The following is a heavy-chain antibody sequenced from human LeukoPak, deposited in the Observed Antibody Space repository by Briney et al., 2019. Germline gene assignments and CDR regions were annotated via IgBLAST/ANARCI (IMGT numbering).Heavy chain of an antibody. Sequence: GGSLRLSCAASGFTFSNYAMSWVRQAPGKGLEWVSVIYSGGSTYYADSVKGRFTISRDNSKNTLYLQMNSLRSEDTAVYYCARDQTGDRGAFDIWGQGTMVTVSS. CDR3: ARDQTGDRGAFDI. D-gene: IGHD7-27*01. CDR2: IYSGGST. J-gene: IGHJ3*02. CDR1: GFTFSNYA. V-gene: IGHV3-53*05.